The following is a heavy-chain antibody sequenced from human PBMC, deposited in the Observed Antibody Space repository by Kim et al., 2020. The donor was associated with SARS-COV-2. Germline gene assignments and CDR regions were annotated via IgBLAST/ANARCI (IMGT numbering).Heavy chain of an antibody. Sequence: SETLSLTCTVSGGSISSYYWSWIRQPPGKGLEWIGYIYYSGSTNYNPSLKSRVTISVDTSKNQFSLKLSSVTAADTAVYYCARKPGIAVAGFFDYWGQGTLVTVSS. CDR3: ARKPGIAVAGFFDY. V-gene: IGHV4-59*13. D-gene: IGHD6-19*01. CDR1: GGSISSYY. CDR2: IYYSGST. J-gene: IGHJ4*02.